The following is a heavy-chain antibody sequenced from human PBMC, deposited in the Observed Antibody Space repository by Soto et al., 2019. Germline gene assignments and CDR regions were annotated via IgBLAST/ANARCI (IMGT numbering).Heavy chain of an antibody. CDR2: IKGDGSQE. V-gene: IGHV3-7*01. D-gene: IGHD6-6*01. CDR3: LRDGAGSS. Sequence: EVQLVESGGGMVQPGGSLRLSCAASGFTFSRHWMNWVRQAPGKGLEWVANIKGDGSQEHFVDSVKGRFTISSDNAKSSVYLQMNSLRVEDTGLYYCLRDGAGSSWGQGTMVIVSS. CDR1: GFTFSRHW. J-gene: IGHJ3*01.